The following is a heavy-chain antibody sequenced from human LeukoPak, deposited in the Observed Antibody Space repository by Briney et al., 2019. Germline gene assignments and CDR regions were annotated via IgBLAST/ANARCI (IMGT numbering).Heavy chain of an antibody. Sequence: GASVKVSCKASGNTFTRNYMHWVRQAPGQGLEWMGIINPSGDSSSYAQKFQGRVTLTRDTSTSTVHMELTSLRSDDTAVYYCARDGDASGRSWFDPWGQGTLVTVSS. J-gene: IGHJ5*02. D-gene: IGHD3-10*01. CDR1: GNTFTRNY. CDR3: ARDGDASGRSWFDP. CDR2: INPSGDSS. V-gene: IGHV1-46*01.